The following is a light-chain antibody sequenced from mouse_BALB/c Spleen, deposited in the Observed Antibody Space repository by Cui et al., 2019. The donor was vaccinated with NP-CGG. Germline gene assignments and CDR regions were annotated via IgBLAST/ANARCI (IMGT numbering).Light chain of an antibody. J-gene: IGLJ1*01. Sequence: VVTQQSAPTTSPGETVTLTCRSSTGAVTTSNYANWVQEKPDHLFTGLIGGTNNRAPGIPARFSGSLIGDKAALTITGAQTEDEAMYFCALWHSNHWVFGGGTKLTVL. CDR2: GTN. CDR1: TGAVTTSNY. CDR3: ALWHSNHWV. V-gene: IGLV1*01.